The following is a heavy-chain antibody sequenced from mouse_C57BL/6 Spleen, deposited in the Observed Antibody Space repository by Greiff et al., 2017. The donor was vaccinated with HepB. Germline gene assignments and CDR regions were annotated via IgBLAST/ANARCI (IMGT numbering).Heavy chain of an antibody. CDR3: ARYGSSPGWFAY. CDR1: GYTFTSYW. V-gene: IGHV1-52*01. Sequence: VQLQQPGAELVRPGSSVKLSCKASGYTFTSYWMHWVKQRPIQGLEWIGNIDPSDSETHYNQKFKDKAKLTVDKSSSTAYMQLSSLTSEDSAVYYCARYGSSPGWFAYWGQGTLVTVSA. D-gene: IGHD1-1*01. CDR2: IDPSDSET. J-gene: IGHJ3*01.